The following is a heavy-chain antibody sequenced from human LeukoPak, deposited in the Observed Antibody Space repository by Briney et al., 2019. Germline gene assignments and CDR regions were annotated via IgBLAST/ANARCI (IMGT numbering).Heavy chain of an antibody. Sequence: PSETLSLTCTVSGRSISSSSYYWGWIRQPPGKGLEWIGSIYYSGSTYYHPSLKSRVTISVDTSKNQFSLKLSSVTAADTAVYYCARHYYDSSGYTTWGQGTLVTVSS. V-gene: IGHV4-39*01. J-gene: IGHJ5*02. CDR2: IYYSGST. CDR1: GRSISSSSYY. D-gene: IGHD3-22*01. CDR3: ARHYYDSSGYTT.